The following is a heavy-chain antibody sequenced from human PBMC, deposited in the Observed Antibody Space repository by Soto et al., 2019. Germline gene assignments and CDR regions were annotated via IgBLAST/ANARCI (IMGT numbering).Heavy chain of an antibody. J-gene: IGHJ4*02. V-gene: IGHV3-7*03. CDR1: GFTFSSYW. Sequence: GGSLRLSCAASGFTFSSYWMSWVRQAPGKGLEWVANIKQDGSEKYYVDSVKGRFTISRDNAKNSLYLQMSSLRAEDTAVYYCARGLRSSYFDYWGQGTLVTVSS. CDR3: ARGLRSSYFDY. D-gene: IGHD6-13*01. CDR2: IKQDGSEK.